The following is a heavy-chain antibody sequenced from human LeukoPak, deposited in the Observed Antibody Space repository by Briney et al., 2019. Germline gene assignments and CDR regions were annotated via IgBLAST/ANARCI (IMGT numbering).Heavy chain of an antibody. V-gene: IGHV4-30-4*01. D-gene: IGHD2-15*01. J-gene: IGHJ4*02. Sequence: PSQTLSLTCTVSGGSISSGDYYWSWIRQPPGKGLEWIGYIYYSGSTYYNPSLKSRVTISVDTSKNQFSLKLSSVTAADTAVYYCARYCSGGSNQRTLFDYWGQGTLVTVSS. CDR1: GGSISSGDYY. CDR2: IYYSGST. CDR3: ARYCSGGSNQRTLFDY.